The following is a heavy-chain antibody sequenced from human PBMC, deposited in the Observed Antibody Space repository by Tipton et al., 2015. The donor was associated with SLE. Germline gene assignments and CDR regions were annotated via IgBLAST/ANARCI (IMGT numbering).Heavy chain of an antibody. Sequence: TLSLTCAVYGGSFSVHYWSWSWIRQPPGKGLEWIGEIDHSRSTNYNPSLKSRVTISRDTSKKQFSLRLSSVTAADTAVYYCAGNSGHGVLGWNYWGQGTLVTVSS. CDR2: IDHSRST. V-gene: IGHV4-34*01. D-gene: IGHD2-21*01. CDR3: AGNSGHGVLGWNY. J-gene: IGHJ4*02. CDR1: GGSFSVHYWS.